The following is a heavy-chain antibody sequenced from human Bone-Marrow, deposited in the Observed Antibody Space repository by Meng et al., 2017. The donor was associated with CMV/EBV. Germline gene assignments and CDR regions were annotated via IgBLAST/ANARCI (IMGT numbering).Heavy chain of an antibody. CDR2: IKQDGSEK. Sequence: GESLKISCAASGFTFSSYWMSWVRQAPGKGLEWVANIKQDGSEKYYVDSVKGRFTISRDNAKNSLYLQMNSLRAEDTAVYYCARPTADCSSTSCYNWYFALWGRGPLVTGCS. D-gene: IGHD2-2*02. J-gene: IGHJ2*01. CDR3: ARPTADCSSTSCYNWYFAL. V-gene: IGHV3-7*01. CDR1: GFTFSSYW.